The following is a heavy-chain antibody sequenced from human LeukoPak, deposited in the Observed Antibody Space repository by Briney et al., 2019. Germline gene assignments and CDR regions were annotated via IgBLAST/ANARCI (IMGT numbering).Heavy chain of an antibody. CDR1: GGTFSSYA. CDR3: AKVSGGGLYYDGMDV. V-gene: IGHV1-69*13. CDR2: IIPIFGTA. D-gene: IGHD1-14*01. Sequence: SVKVSCKASGGTFSSYAISWVRQAPGQGLEWMGGIIPIFGTANYAQKFQGRVTITADESTSTAYMKLSSLRAEDTAVYYCAKVSGGGLYYDGMDVWGQGTTVTVSS. J-gene: IGHJ6*02.